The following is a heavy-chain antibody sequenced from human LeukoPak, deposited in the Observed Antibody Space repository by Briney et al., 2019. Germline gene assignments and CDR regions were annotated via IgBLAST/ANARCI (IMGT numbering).Heavy chain of an antibody. CDR2: IKQDGSEK. J-gene: IGHJ4*02. CDR1: GFTFSSNW. Sequence: PGGSLRLSCAASGFTFSSNWMTWVRQAPGKGLEWVANIKQDGSEKYYVDSVKGRFTISRDNAKNSLYLQMNSLRADDTAVYYCARRNYFGFIDYWGQGTLVTVSS. D-gene: IGHD3-10*01. V-gene: IGHV3-7*01. CDR3: ARRNYFGFIDY.